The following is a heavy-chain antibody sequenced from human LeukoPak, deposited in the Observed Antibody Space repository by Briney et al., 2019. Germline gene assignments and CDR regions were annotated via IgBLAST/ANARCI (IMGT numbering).Heavy chain of an antibody. CDR3: TKDMSLGESYFDC. V-gene: IGHV3-23*01. Sequence: GRSLRLSCAASGFIFRSYAMSWVRQAPGKGLEWVSSVSGSGRTTYYADSVKGRFTAARDNSRDTLYLQMDSLSAEDTAVYYCTKDMSLGESYFDCWGQGALVTVSS. J-gene: IGHJ4*02. CDR1: GFIFRSYA. D-gene: IGHD2/OR15-2a*01. CDR2: VSGSGRTT.